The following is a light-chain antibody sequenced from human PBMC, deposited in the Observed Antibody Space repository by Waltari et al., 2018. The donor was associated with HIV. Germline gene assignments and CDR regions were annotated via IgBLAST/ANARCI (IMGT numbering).Light chain of an antibody. J-gene: IGLJ2*01. V-gene: IGLV1-40*01. CDR3: QSFDSSLTTTGVI. CDR1: SSNIGAGYD. Sequence: SVLTQPPSVSGAPGQRVTISCTGSSSNIGAGYDVHWYQQLPGTAPKLLIYADINRPSGVPDRVSGSKSGSSASLAITGLQAEDEAQSYCQSFDSSLTTTGVIFGGGTKLTVL. CDR2: ADI.